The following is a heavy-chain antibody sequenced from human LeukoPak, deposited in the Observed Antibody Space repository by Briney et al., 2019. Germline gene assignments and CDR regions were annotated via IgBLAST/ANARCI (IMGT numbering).Heavy chain of an antibody. CDR2: IYYSGST. CDR3: ASGQVGATTLFDY. J-gene: IGHJ4*02. V-gene: IGHV4-59*01. D-gene: IGHD1-26*01. CDR1: GAPSSRTY. Sequence: SETLSLTCTVSGAPSSRTYWSWIRQPPGKGLEWIGYIYYSGSTNYNPSLKSRVTISVDTSKNQFSLNLTSVTAADTAVYYCASGQVGATTLFDYWGQGTLVTVSS.